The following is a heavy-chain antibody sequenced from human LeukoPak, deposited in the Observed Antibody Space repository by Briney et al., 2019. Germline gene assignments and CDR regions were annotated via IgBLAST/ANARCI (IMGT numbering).Heavy chain of an antibody. D-gene: IGHD4-23*01. CDR2: IWYDGSNK. V-gene: IGHV3-33*08. J-gene: IGHJ4*02. Sequence: GGSLRLSCAASGFTFSSYAMSWVRQAPGKGLEWVALIWYDGSNKYYSDSAKGRFTISRDNSKNTLYLQMNSLRAEDTAVYYCAREGPRGNSQFDYWGQGTLVTVSS. CDR1: GFTFSSYA. CDR3: AREGPRGNSQFDY.